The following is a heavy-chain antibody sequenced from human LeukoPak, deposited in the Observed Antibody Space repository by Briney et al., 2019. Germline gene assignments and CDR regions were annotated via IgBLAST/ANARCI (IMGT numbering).Heavy chain of an antibody. CDR3: ARVHGSLNYYYGMDV. CDR2: ISSSSSYI. V-gene: IGHV3-21*01. D-gene: IGHD6-13*01. Sequence: GGSLRLSCAASGFTFSSYSMNWVRQAPGKGLEWFSSISSSSSYIYYADSVKGRFTIPRDNAKNSLYLQMNGLRAEATAVYYCARVHGSLNYYYGMDVWGQGTTVTVSS. CDR1: GFTFSSYS. J-gene: IGHJ6*02.